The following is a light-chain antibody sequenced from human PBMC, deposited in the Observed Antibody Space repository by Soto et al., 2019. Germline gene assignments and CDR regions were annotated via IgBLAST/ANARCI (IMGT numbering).Light chain of an antibody. J-gene: IGKJ5*01. CDR1: QSVSSY. CDR2: DAS. Sequence: EIVLTQSPATLSLSPGDIATLSCRASQSVSSYLAWYQQKPGQAPRLLIYDASNRATGFPARFSGSGSGTDCTLTISSLEPEDFAVYYCQQRSDWPITFGQGTRLEIK. V-gene: IGKV3-11*01. CDR3: QQRSDWPIT.